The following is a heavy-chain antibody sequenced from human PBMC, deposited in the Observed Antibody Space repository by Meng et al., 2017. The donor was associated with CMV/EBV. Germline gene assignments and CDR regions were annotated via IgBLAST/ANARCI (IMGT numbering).Heavy chain of an antibody. Sequence: GGSLRLSCAASGFTFSNAWMSWVRQAPGKGLEWVGRIKSKTDGGTTDYAAPVKGRFTISRDDSKNTLYLQMNSLKTEDTAVYYCTTVRAPILVVPARLDKGWWFDPWGQGTLVTVSS. J-gene: IGHJ5*02. D-gene: IGHD2-2*01. V-gene: IGHV3-15*01. CDR1: GFTFSNAW. CDR2: IKSKTDGGTT. CDR3: TTVRAPILVVPARLDKGWWFDP.